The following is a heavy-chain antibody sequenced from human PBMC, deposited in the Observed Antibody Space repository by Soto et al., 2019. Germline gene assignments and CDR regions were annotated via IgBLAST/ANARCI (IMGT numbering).Heavy chain of an antibody. CDR1: GGSISSGGYS. D-gene: IGHD3-3*01. CDR2: IYHSGST. Sequence: SETLSLTCAVSGGSISSGGYSWSWIRQPPGKGLEWIGYIYHSGSTYYNPSLKSRVTISVDRSKNQFSLKLSSVTAADTAVYYCAREYDFWSGFGESSNWFDPWGQGTLVTVSS. V-gene: IGHV4-30-2*01. CDR3: AREYDFWSGFGESSNWFDP. J-gene: IGHJ5*02.